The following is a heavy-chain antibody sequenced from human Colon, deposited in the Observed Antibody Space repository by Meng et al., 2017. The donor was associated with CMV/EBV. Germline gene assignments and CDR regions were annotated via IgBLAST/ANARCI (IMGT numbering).Heavy chain of an antibody. V-gene: IGHV1-2*02. D-gene: IGHD2-2*01. CDR1: GYTFTGNY. Sequence: ASVKVSCKASGYTFTGNYIHWVRQAPGQGLEWMGWINPNSGGTNYAQKFQGRVTMTRDTSISTAYMELSSLRSEDTAVYYCARGPADIVVVPAAKSWYFDLWGRGTLVTVSS. J-gene: IGHJ2*01. CDR2: INPNSGGT. CDR3: ARGPADIVVVPAAKSWYFDL.